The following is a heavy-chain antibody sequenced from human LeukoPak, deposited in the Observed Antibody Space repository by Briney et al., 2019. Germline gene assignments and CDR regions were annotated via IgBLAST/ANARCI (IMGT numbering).Heavy chain of an antibody. Sequence: GASVKVSCKASGYTFTGYYIQWVRQAPRQGLEWMGWINPNSGGTNYAQKFQGRVTMTRDTSISTAYMELSSLTSDGTAVYYCARGVVAATFYYYMDVWGKGTTVTVSS. J-gene: IGHJ6*03. V-gene: IGHV1-2*02. CDR3: ARGVVAATFYYYMDV. CDR2: INPNSGGT. CDR1: GYTFTGYY. D-gene: IGHD2-15*01.